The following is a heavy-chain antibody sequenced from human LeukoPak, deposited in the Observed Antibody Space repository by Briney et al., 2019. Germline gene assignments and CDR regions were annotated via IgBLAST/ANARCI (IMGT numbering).Heavy chain of an antibody. CDR2: ISSSSSYI. Sequence: GGSLRLSCAASGFTFSSYSMNWVRQAPGKGLEWVSSISSSSSYIYYADSVKGRFTISRDNAKNSLYLQMNSLRAEDTAVYYCARDIWEMEFGGEAFDIWGQGTMVTVSS. V-gene: IGHV3-21*01. CDR3: ARDIWEMEFGGEAFDI. D-gene: IGHD5-24*01. J-gene: IGHJ3*02. CDR1: GFTFSSYS.